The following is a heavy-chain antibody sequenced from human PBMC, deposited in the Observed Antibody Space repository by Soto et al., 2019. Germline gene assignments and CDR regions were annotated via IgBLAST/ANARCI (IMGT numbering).Heavy chain of an antibody. CDR2: INHSGST. V-gene: IGHV4-34*01. CDR3: AAGLSMVRGVIYWFDP. J-gene: IGHJ5*02. Sequence: SETLSLTCAVYGGSFSGYYWSWIHQPPGKGLEWIGEINHSGSTNYNPSLKSRVTISVDTSKNQFSLKLSSVTAADTAVYYCAAGLSMVRGVIYWFDPWGQGTLVTVSS. CDR1: GGSFSGYY. D-gene: IGHD3-10*01.